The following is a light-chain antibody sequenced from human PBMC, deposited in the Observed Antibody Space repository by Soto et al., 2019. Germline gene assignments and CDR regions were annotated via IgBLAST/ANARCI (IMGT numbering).Light chain of an antibody. J-gene: IGKJ1*01. CDR2: GAS. CDR3: QQDHKWPLT. CDR1: ETVDTF. Sequence: EVVMTQSPATLSLSPGEGGTLSCRASETVDTFLAWYQQKPGQAPRLLIYGASTRATGIPARFSGSVSGTEFTLTISSLQAEDSAGSYCQQDHKWPLTVGQGTKVEIK. V-gene: IGKV3-15*01.